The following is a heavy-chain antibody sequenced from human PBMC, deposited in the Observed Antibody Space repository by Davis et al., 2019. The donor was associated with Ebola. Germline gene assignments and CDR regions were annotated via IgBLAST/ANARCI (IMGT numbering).Heavy chain of an antibody. V-gene: IGHV3-7*01. J-gene: IGHJ4*02. CDR3: ARVGASGSYSGLDY. D-gene: IGHD1-26*01. Sequence: PGGSLRLSCAASGFTFSSYWMSWVRQAPGKGLEWVTNIKQDGSEKYYVDSVKGRFTISRDNAKNSLYLQMNSLRAEDTAVYYCARVGASGSYSGLDYWGQGTLVTVSS. CDR1: GFTFSSYW. CDR2: IKQDGSEK.